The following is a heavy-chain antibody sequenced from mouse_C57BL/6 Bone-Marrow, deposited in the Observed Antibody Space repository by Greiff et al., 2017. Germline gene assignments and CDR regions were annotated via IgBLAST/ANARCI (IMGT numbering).Heavy chain of an antibody. CDR1: GYTFTSYW. CDR3: ARGVTTSPFYAMDY. J-gene: IGHJ4*01. Sequence: VKLQQPGAELVKPGASVKMSCKASGYTFTSYWITWVKQRPGPGLEWIGDIYPGSGSPNYNEKFKSKATLTVDTSSSTAYMQLSSLTSEDSAVYYCARGVTTSPFYAMDYWGQGTSVTVSS. V-gene: IGHV1-55*01. CDR2: IYPGSGSP. D-gene: IGHD2-1*01.